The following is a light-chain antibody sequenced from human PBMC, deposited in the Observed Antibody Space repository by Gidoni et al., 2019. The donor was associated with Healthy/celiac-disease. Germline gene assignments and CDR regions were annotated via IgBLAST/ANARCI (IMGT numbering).Light chain of an antibody. CDR1: QSISSY. Sequence: DIQMTQSPSSLSASVGDRVTITCRASQSISSYLNCYQQKPGEAPKLLIYAASSLQSGVPSRCSGSGAGTDFTITISSLQPDDFATYYCQQSYSTPPFTFGPGTKVDIK. CDR2: AAS. CDR3: QQSYSTPPFT. J-gene: IGKJ3*01. V-gene: IGKV1-39*01.